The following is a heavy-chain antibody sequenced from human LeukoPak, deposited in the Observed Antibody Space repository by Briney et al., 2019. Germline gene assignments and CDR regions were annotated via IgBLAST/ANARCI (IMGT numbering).Heavy chain of an antibody. V-gene: IGHV3-66*01. CDR2: IYSGGST. CDR3: ARDRGDYYGSEYYFDY. Sequence: GGSLRLSCAASGFTVSSNYMSWVRQAPGKGLEWVSVIYSGGSTYYADSVKGRFTISRDNSKNTLYLQMDSLRAEDTAVYYCARDRGDYYGSEYYFDYWGQGTLVTVSS. CDR1: GFTVSSNY. J-gene: IGHJ4*02. D-gene: IGHD3-10*01.